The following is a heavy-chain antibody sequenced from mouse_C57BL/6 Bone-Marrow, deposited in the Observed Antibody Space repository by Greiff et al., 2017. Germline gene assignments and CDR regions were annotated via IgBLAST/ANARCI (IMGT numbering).Heavy chain of an antibody. D-gene: IGHD1-1*01. CDR2: IDPYDSYT. CDR1: GYTFTSYW. Sequence: QVQLQQPGAELVMPGASVKLSCKASGYTFTSYWMHWVKQRPGQGLEWIGEIDPYDSYTNYNQKFKGKSTLTVDKSSSTAYMQLSSLTSEDSAVYYGAREIPYYYGSSLFDYWGQGTTLTVSA. V-gene: IGHV1-69*01. CDR3: AREIPYYYGSSLFDY. J-gene: IGHJ2*01.